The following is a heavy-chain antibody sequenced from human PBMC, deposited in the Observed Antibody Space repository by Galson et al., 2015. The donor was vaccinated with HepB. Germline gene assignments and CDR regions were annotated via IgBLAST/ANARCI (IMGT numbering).Heavy chain of an antibody. Sequence: SLRLSCAASGFTFSNAWMNWVRQAPGKGLEWVGRIKSKTDGGTADYAAPVKGRFTISRDDSKNTLYLQMNSLKTEDTAVYFCTTLGYSSSAELDYWGQGTLVTVSS. D-gene: IGHD6-6*01. CDR2: IKSKTDGGTA. V-gene: IGHV3-15*07. CDR3: TTLGYSSSAELDY. CDR1: GFTFSNAW. J-gene: IGHJ4*02.